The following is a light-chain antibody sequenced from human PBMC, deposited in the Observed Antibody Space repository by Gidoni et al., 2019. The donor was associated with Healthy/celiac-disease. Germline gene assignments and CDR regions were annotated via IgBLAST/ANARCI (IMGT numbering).Light chain of an antibody. Sequence: DIQMTQSPSSLSASVGDRVTITCQASQDIKKYLNWYQQKLGKAPKLLISDASNLEMGVPSRFSGSGSGTDFTFTISSLQPEDIATYYCQNYNGRPYTFGQGTKVEIK. J-gene: IGKJ2*01. CDR1: QDIKKY. CDR3: QNYNGRPYT. V-gene: IGKV1-33*01. CDR2: DAS.